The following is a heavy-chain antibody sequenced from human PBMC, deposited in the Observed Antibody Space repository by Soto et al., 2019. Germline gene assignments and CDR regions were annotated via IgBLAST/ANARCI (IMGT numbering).Heavy chain of an antibody. CDR2: IIPILGTA. J-gene: IGHJ2*01. CDR1: GGTFSSYA. Sequence: QVQLVQSGAEVKKPGSSVKVSCKASGGTFSSYAISWVRQAPGQGLEWMGGIIPILGTANYAQKFQGRVTITAYASTSAAYMGLSSLRSEDKAVHYCARLPAYYDSSGYYSFGWCFDLWGRGTLVTVST. CDR3: ARLPAYYDSSGYYSFGWCFDL. V-gene: IGHV1-69*12. D-gene: IGHD3-22*01.